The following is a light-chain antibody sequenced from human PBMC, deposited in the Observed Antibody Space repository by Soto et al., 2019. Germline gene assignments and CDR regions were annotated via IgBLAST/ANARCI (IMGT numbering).Light chain of an antibody. Sequence: EIVMTQAPATLSVSPGERATLSCRASQSVSSNLAWYQQNPGQAPMLLIYGASTRATGIPARFSGSGSGTEFTLTISSLQSEDFAVYYCQQYNNWPPPLTFGGGTKVEIK. CDR3: QQYNNWPPPLT. CDR1: QSVSSN. J-gene: IGKJ4*01. V-gene: IGKV3-15*01. CDR2: GAS.